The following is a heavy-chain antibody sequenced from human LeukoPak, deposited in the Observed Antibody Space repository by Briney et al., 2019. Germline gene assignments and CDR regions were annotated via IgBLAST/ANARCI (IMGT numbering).Heavy chain of an antibody. D-gene: IGHD5-18*01. CDR2: ISAYNGNT. Sequence: ASVKVSCKASGYTFTSYGISWVRQAPGQGLEWMGWISAYNGNTNYAQKLQGRVTMTTDTSTSTAYMELRSLRSDDTAVYYCARTGVDTVKIPIPGDAFDIWGQGTMVTVSS. CDR3: ARTGVDTVKIPIPGDAFDI. V-gene: IGHV1-18*01. J-gene: IGHJ3*02. CDR1: GYTFTSYG.